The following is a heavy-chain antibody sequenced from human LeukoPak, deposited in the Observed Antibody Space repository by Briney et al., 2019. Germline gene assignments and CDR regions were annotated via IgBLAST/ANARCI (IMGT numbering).Heavy chain of an antibody. CDR2: IWYDGSNK. CDR3: AREKGEDTAMVTGDAFDI. V-gene: IGHV3-33*01. J-gene: IGHJ3*02. Sequence: GGSLRLSCAASGFTFSSYGMHWVRQAPGKGLEWVAGIWYDGSNKYYADSVKGRFTISRDNSKNTLYLQMNSLRAEDTAVYYCAREKGEDTAMVTGDAFDIWGQGTMVTVSS. D-gene: IGHD5-18*01. CDR1: GFTFSSYG.